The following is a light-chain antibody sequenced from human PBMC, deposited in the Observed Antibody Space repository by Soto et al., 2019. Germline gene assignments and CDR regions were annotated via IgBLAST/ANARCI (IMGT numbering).Light chain of an antibody. V-gene: IGKV3D-15*01. J-gene: IGKJ2*01. CDR1: QSVSNN. CDR3: QQYDEWPFT. Sequence: EVVMTQSPVTLSVSPGERATLPCRASQSVSNNLAWYQQKPGQTPRLLITSASIRATGIPARFSGSGSGTEFTLTISSLQSEDLAIYYCQQYDEWPFTFGQGTQLEIK. CDR2: SAS.